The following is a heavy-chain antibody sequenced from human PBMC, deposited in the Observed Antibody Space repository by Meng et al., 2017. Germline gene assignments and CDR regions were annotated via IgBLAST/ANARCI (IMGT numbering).Heavy chain of an antibody. Sequence: ASVKVSCKASGGTFSSYAISWVRQAPGQGLEWMGIINPSGGSTSYAQKFQGRVTMTRDTSTSTVYMELSSLRSEDTAVYYCARVSTTVTYFDNWGQGTLVTVSS. D-gene: IGHD4-11*01. V-gene: IGHV1-46*01. CDR3: ARVSTTVTYFDN. CDR1: GGTFSSYA. CDR2: INPSGGST. J-gene: IGHJ4*02.